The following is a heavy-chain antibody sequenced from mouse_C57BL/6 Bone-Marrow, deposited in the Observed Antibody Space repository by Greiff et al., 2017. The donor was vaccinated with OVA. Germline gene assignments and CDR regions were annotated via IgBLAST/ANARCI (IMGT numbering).Heavy chain of an antibody. Sequence: QVQLQQSGPELVKPGASVKISCKASGYAFSSSWMNWVKQRPGKGLEWIGRIYPGDGGTNYNGKFKGKATLTADKSSSTAYMQLSSLTSENSAVYVCARGWGSPQKLYFDVWGTGTTVTVSS. J-gene: IGHJ1*03. CDR2: IYPGDGGT. D-gene: IGHD1-1*01. CDR3: ARGWGSPQKLYFDV. V-gene: IGHV1-82*01. CDR1: GYAFSSSW.